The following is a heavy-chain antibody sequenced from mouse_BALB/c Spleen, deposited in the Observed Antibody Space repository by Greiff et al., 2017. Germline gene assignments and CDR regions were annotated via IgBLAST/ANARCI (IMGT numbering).Heavy chain of an antibody. J-gene: IGHJ1*01. CDR3: ARQGYYGSSSYWYFDV. CDR2: ISSGGGST. D-gene: IGHD1-1*01. Sequence: EVQGVESGGGLVKPGGSLKLSCAASGFAFSSYDMSWVRQTPEKRLEWVAYISSGGGSTYYPDTVKGRFTISRDNAKNTLYLQMSSLKSEDTAMYYCARQGYYGSSSYWYFDVWGAGTTVTVSS. V-gene: IGHV5-12-1*01. CDR1: GFAFSSYD.